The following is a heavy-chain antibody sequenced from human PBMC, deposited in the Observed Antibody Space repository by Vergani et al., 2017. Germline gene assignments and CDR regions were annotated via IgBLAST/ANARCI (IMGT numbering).Heavy chain of an antibody. Sequence: QITLKESGPTLVKPTQTLTLTCTFSGFSLNTRGVSVAWIRQPPGKALDWLALIYWNDDQHYSPSLNNRVTITKDTSKNQMVLTMTNMDYVDTGTYYCVYRKNECGTTGCFYPVYYYYYMGVWGKGTTVTVSS. V-gene: IGHV2-5*04. D-gene: IGHD1-7*01. CDR3: VYRKNECGTTGCFYPVYYYYYMGV. J-gene: IGHJ6*03. CDR2: IYWNDDQ. CDR1: GFSLNTRGVS.